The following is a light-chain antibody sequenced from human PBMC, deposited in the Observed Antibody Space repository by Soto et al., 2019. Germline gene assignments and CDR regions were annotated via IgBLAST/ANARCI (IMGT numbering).Light chain of an antibody. Sequence: QSVLTQPPSASGTPGQRVTISCSGSSSNIGNTYVYWYQQLPGTAPKLLIYTNNHRPSGVPDRFSGSKSGTSASLAISGLRSEDEADYYCAAWDDSLSAWVFGGGTKVTVL. CDR1: SSNIGNTY. J-gene: IGLJ3*02. CDR3: AAWDDSLSAWV. V-gene: IGLV1-47*01. CDR2: TNN.